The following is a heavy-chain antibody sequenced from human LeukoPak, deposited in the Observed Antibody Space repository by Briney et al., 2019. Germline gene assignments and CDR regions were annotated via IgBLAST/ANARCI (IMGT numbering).Heavy chain of an antibody. CDR1: GFTFSSYW. CDR3: VRDRSLPDY. D-gene: IGHD1-26*01. V-gene: IGHV3-74*01. J-gene: IGHJ4*02. Sequence: QAGGSLRLSCAATGFTFSSYWMHWVRQAPGKGLVWVSRINSDGSGTSYADSVEGRFTISRDNAKNTLYLQMNSLRAEDTAVYYCVRDRSLPDYWGQGTLVTVSS. CDR2: INSDGSGT.